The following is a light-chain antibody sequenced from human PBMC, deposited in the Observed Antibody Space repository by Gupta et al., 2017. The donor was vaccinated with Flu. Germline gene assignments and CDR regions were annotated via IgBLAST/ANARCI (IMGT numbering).Light chain of an antibody. Sequence: EFVLPQSPATLSLSPGEGATLSCTTSQDISTYLACYHHKPGQAPRLLIIDASNSAPGIPARISSGGSGTNFTLTIISLEPEDFAVYYCQQHSNWPPFTFGQGTNLEIK. CDR1: QDISTY. CDR3: QQHSNWPPFT. CDR2: DAS. J-gene: IGKJ2*01. V-gene: IGKV3-11*01.